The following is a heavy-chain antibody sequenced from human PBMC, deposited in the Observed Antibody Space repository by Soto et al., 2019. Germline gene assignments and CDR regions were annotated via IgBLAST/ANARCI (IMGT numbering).Heavy chain of an antibody. CDR1: GGSISSYY. CDR2: IYYSGST. CDR3: ARVIVADRPNYYYGMDV. J-gene: IGHJ6*02. D-gene: IGHD6-6*01. V-gene: IGHV4-59*01. Sequence: SETLSLTCTVSGGSISSYYWSWIRQPPGKGLEWIGYIYYSGSTNYNPSLKSRVTISVDTSKNQFSLKLSSVTAADTAVYHCARVIVADRPNYYYGMDVWGQGTTVTVSS.